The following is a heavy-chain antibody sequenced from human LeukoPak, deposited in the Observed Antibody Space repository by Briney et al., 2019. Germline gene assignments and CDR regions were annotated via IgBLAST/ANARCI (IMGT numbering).Heavy chain of an antibody. CDR3: ARAGVWLPAV. V-gene: IGHV4-4*02. D-gene: IGHD3-9*01. Sequence: SGTLSLTCAVSGAYISSDKWWSWVRQPPGKGLEWIGEINHSGDTNYSPSLKSRVTMSTDKSKNEFSLRLTSGTAADTAVYYCARAGVWLPAVWGQGTLVTVSS. CDR1: GAYISSDKW. J-gene: IGHJ4*02. CDR2: INHSGDT.